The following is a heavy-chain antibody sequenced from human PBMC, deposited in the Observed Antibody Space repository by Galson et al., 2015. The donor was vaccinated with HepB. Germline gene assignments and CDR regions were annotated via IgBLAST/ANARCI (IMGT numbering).Heavy chain of an antibody. V-gene: IGHV1-3*01. D-gene: IGHD7-27*01. CDR2: INAGNGNT. Sequence: QSGAEVKKPGEPLKISCKASGYTFTSYAMHWVRQAPGQRLEWMGWINAGNGNTKYSQKFQGRVTITRDTSASTAYMELSSLRSEDTAVYYCARGVWVYWGQGTLVTVSS. J-gene: IGHJ4*02. CDR1: GYTFTSYA. CDR3: ARGVWVY.